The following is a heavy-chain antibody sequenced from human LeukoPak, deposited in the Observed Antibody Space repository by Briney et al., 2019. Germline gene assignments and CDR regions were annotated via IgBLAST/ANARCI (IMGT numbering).Heavy chain of an antibody. Sequence: SGTLSLTCAVSGGSISSSNWWSWVRQPPGKGLEWIGEIYHSGSSNYNPSLKSRVTISVDKSKNQFSLKLSSVTAADTAVYYCARQYILTGYSLFDYWGQGTLVTVSS. CDR2: IYHSGSS. J-gene: IGHJ4*02. D-gene: IGHD3-9*01. CDR3: ARQYILTGYSLFDY. CDR1: GGSISSSNW. V-gene: IGHV4-4*02.